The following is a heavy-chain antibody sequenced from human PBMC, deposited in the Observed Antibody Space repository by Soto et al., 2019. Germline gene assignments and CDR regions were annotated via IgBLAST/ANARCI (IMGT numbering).Heavy chain of an antibody. V-gene: IGHV1-69*13. J-gene: IGHJ6*02. CDR1: GGTFSSYA. CDR3: GRVVAEMATTKVIYGRDG. CDR2: IIPIFGTA. Sequence: SVKVSCKASGGTFSSYAISWVRQAPGQGLAWMGGIIPIFGTADYAQKFQGRVTITADESTSTAYMELSSLRSEDTAVYYCGRVVAEMATTKVIYGRDGWGQGTTVAVSS. D-gene: IGHD6-19*01.